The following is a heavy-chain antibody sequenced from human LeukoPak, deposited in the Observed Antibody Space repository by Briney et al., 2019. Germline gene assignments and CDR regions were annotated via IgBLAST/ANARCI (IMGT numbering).Heavy chain of an antibody. J-gene: IGHJ4*02. CDR3: ARGQTIVGATGDF. D-gene: IGHD1-26*01. Sequence: SETLSLTCAVYGGSFSGYYWSWIRQPPGKGLEWIGEINHSGSTNYNPSLKSRVTISVDTSKDQFSLKLSSVTAADTAVYYCARGQTIVGATGDFWGQGTLVTVSS. V-gene: IGHV4-34*01. CDR1: GGSFSGYY. CDR2: INHSGST.